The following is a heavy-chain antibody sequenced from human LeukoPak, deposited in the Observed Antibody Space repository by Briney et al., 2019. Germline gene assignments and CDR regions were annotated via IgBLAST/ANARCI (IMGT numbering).Heavy chain of an antibody. CDR1: GFTFSSSA. J-gene: IGHJ4*02. D-gene: IGHD5-12*01. CDR2: INGDGSDT. V-gene: IGHV3-23*01. Sequence: GGSLRLSCAASGFTFSSSAMTWVRHTPGKGLEWVSAINGDGSDTIYTDSVKDRFTVSRDNSKNTLHLQMQSLRAEDTAVYYCAKGGGYAPLDYWGQGTLVSVSS. CDR3: AKGGGYAPLDY.